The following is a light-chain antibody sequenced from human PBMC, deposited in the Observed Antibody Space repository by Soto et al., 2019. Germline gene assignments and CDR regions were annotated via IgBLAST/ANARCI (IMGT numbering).Light chain of an antibody. Sequence: DIQMTQSPSTLSASVGDRVNITCRASQSISSWLAWYQQKPGKAPKLLIYRASDLQTGVPSRFSGSGSGTEFTLTISSLQTDDIANYYCQQYSSYFCTFGPGTKVDVK. J-gene: IGKJ3*01. CDR2: RAS. CDR1: QSISSW. V-gene: IGKV1-5*03. CDR3: QQYSSYFCT.